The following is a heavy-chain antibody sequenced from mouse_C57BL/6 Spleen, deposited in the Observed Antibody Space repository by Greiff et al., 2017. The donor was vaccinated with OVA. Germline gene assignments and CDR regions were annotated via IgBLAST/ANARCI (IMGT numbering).Heavy chain of an antibody. Sequence: EVHLVESGGGLVKPGGSLKLSCAASGFTFSDYGMHWVRQAPEKGLEWVAYISSGSSTIYYADTVQGRFTISRDNAKNTLFLQMTSLRSEDTAMYYCARDYGSIYWYFDVWGTGTTVTVSS. CDR3: ARDYGSIYWYFDV. V-gene: IGHV5-17*01. CDR2: ISSGSSTI. J-gene: IGHJ1*03. CDR1: GFTFSDYG. D-gene: IGHD1-1*01.